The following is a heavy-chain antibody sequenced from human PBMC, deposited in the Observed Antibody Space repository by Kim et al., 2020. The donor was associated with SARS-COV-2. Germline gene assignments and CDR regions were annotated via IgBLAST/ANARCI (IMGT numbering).Heavy chain of an antibody. CDR2: IKYDGSEK. CDR1: GFTFSSYW. Sequence: GGSLRLSCAASGFTFSSYWMSWVRQVPGKGLEWVANIKYDGSEKNYVDSVKGRFTISRDNANNSQYLEMNSLRAEDTGVYYCAREGYLYWGQGVRVIVS. J-gene: IGHJ4*02. D-gene: IGHD3-16*02. V-gene: IGHV3-7*01. CDR3: AREGYLY.